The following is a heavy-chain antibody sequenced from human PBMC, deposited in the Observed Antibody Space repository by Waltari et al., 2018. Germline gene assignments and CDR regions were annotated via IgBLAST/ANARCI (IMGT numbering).Heavy chain of an antibody. Sequence: QVQLQQWGAGLLKPSETLSLTCAVYGGSFSGYYWSWIRQPPGKGLEWIGEINHSVSTNYNPSLKSRVTISVDTSKNQFSLKLSSVTAADTAVYYCAKGDYYDSSGYYYYAFDIWGQGTMVTVSS. CDR3: AKGDYYDSSGYYYYAFDI. D-gene: IGHD3-22*01. J-gene: IGHJ3*02. V-gene: IGHV4-34*01. CDR2: INHSVST. CDR1: GGSFSGYY.